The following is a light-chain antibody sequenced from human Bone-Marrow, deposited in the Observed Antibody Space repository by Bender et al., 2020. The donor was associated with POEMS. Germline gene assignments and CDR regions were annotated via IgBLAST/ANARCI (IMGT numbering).Light chain of an antibody. Sequence: SYVLTQPPSVSVAPGQTARITCGGNNIGSESVHWYQQRPGQAPAVVVCDNSDRPSGIPERFSASNSGNTATLTITRVEAGDEADYHCHVWDSDNDPVIFGRGTKLNVL. J-gene: IGLJ2*01. CDR2: DNS. CDR1: NIGSES. V-gene: IGLV3-21*02. CDR3: HVWDSDNDPVI.